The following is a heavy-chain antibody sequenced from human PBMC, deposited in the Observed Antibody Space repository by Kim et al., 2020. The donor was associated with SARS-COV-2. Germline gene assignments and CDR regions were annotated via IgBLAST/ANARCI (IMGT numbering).Heavy chain of an antibody. J-gene: IGHJ6*02. CDR3: ARANPTSSFPAYYYYYYGMDV. CDR1: GGSISSSSYY. Sequence: SETLSLTCTVSGGSISSSSYYWGWIRQPPGKGLEWIGSIYYSGSTYYNPSLKSRVTISVDTSKNQFSLKLSSVTAADTAVYYCARANPTSSFPAYYYYYYGMDVWGQGTTVTVSS. V-gene: IGHV4-39*07. CDR2: IYYSGST. D-gene: IGHD2-2*01.